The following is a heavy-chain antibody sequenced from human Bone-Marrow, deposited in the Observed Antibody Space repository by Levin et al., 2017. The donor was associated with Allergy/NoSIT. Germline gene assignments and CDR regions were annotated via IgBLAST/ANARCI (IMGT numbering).Heavy chain of an antibody. Sequence: GESLKISCAAAGFTFKAYDMHWVRQAPGKGLEWVALISSDGTNMYYGDSVKGRVTISRDNAKNRVDLQMSGLRPEDTAVYYCAKNIDYGDYEYDLYYYAMDVWGQGTTVTVSS. CDR1: GFTFKAYD. CDR3: AKNIDYGDYEYDLYYYAMDV. V-gene: IGHV3-30*18. J-gene: IGHJ6*02. D-gene: IGHD4-17*01. CDR2: ISSDGTNM.